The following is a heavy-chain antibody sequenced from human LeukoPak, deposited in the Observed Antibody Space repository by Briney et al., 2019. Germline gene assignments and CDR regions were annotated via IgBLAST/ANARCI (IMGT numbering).Heavy chain of an antibody. D-gene: IGHD3-10*01. CDR1: GFTFSSYA. Sequence: GGSLRPSCAASGFTFSSYAMSWVRQAPGKGLEWVSAISGSGGSTYYADSVKGRFTISRDNSKNTLYLQMNSLRAEDTAVYYCAKDLDYYGSGSYYYWGQGTLVTVSS. CDR2: ISGSGGST. J-gene: IGHJ4*02. CDR3: AKDLDYYGSGSYYY. V-gene: IGHV3-23*01.